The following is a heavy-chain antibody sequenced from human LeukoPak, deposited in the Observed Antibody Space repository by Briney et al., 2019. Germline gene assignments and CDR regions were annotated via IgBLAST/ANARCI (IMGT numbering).Heavy chain of an antibody. CDR2: VSSSSSFI. D-gene: IGHD2-2*01. Sequence: GGSLRLSCAASGFTFRRYSVNWIRQAPGKGLEWVSSVSSSSSFIYYADSVKGRFTISRDNAKNSLYLQMNSLRAEDTAVYYCARDPPLGSCSTISCPHLDYWGQGTLVTVSS. CDR3: ARDPPLGSCSTISCPHLDY. J-gene: IGHJ4*02. V-gene: IGHV3-21*01. CDR1: GFTFRRYS.